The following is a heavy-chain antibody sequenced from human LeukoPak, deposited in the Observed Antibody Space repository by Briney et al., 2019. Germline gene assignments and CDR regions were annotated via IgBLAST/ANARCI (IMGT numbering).Heavy chain of an antibody. J-gene: IGHJ4*02. CDR2: ISSNGGST. D-gene: IGHD6-13*01. Sequence: GGSLRLSCSVSGFTFSSYAMHWVRQAPGKGLEYVSAISSNGGSTYYADSVKGRFTISRDNSKNTLYLQMSSLRAEDTAVYYCVKGGGIAAAGSIPFDYWGQGTLVTVSS. CDR3: VKGGGIAAAGSIPFDY. V-gene: IGHV3-64D*06. CDR1: GFTFSSYA.